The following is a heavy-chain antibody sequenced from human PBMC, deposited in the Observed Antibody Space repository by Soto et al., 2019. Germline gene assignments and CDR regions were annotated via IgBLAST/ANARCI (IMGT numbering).Heavy chain of an antibody. J-gene: IGHJ4*02. CDR2: IIPIFGTA. CDR1: GGTFSSYA. V-gene: IGHV1-69*05. Sequence: SVKVSCKASGGTFSSYAISWVRQAPGQGLEWMGGIIPIFGTANYAQKFQERVTITRDMSTSTAYMELSSLRSEDTAVYYCAADEFYRDYSDSSLDYWGQGTLVTVSS. CDR3: AADEFYRDYSDSSLDY. D-gene: IGHD3-22*01.